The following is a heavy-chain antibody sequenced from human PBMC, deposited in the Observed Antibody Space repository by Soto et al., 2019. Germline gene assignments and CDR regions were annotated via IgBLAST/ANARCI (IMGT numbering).Heavy chain of an antibody. CDR1: GGTFSSYA. CDR3: ARGGDYRLFYFDY. V-gene: IGHV1-69*06. Sequence: SVKVSCKASGGTFSSYAISWVRQAPGQGLEWMGGIIPIFGTANYAQKFQGRVTITADKSTSTAYMELSSLRSEDTAVYYCARGGDYRLFYFDYWGQGTLVTVSS. J-gene: IGHJ4*02. D-gene: IGHD2-21*02. CDR2: IIPIFGTA.